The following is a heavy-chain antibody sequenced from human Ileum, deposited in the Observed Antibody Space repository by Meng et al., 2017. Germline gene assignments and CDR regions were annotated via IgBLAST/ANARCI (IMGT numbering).Heavy chain of an antibody. CDR1: GCNFREQY. V-gene: IGHV3-11*03. J-gene: IGHJ4*02. CDR3: ARSHSPLDY. Sequence: SGVCSDKLGGSQILSCKVHGCNFREQYITWIRQCPGKGLYWVATIDNKSRDRQVAVSVKARFTSSTDNANNSLQPQTDRLKAEDTAGDYSARSHSPLDYLGQGALVTVSS. CDR2: IDNKSRDR.